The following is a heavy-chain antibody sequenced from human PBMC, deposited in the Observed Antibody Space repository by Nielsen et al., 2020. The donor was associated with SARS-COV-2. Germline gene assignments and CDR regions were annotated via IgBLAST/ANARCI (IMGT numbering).Heavy chain of an antibody. CDR3: VSGGYFDWLLAFDQ. J-gene: IGHJ4*02. CDR2: MSPSIGNS. Sequence: ASVKLSCNASADTFTSYFINWLRQSTGQRLDWLGSMSPSIGNSDYAQKFQGRVRMTRNTSINTAYMELSSLRSDDTAVYYCVSGGYFDWLLAFDQWGQGTLVTVSS. D-gene: IGHD3-9*01. V-gene: IGHV1-8*01. CDR1: ADTFTSYF.